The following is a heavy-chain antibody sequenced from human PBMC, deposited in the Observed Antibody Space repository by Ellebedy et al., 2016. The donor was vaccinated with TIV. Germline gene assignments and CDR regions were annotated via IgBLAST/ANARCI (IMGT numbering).Heavy chain of an antibody. J-gene: IGHJ4*02. CDR1: GYTFTGYY. CDR3: ATVLRYFDWPRARN. CDR2: IIPILGIA. Sequence: AASVKVSCKASGYTFTGYYMHWARQAPGQGLEWMGRIIPILGIANYAQKFQGRVTMTEDTSTDTAYMELSSLRSEDTAVYYCATVLRYFDWPRARNWGQGTLVTVSS. D-gene: IGHD3-9*01. V-gene: IGHV1-69*04.